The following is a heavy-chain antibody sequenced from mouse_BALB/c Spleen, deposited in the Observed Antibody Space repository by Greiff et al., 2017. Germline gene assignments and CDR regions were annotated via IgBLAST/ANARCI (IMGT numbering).Heavy chain of an antibody. CDR2: INPSNGGT. Sequence: QVQLQQPGAELVKPGASVKLSCKASGYTFTSYYMYWVKQRPGQGLEWIGGINPSNGGTNFNEKFKSKATLTVDKSSSTAYMQLSSLTSEDSAVYYCTRRGYGNWFAYWGQGTLVTVSA. CDR3: TRRGYGNWFAY. J-gene: IGHJ3*01. D-gene: IGHD2-1*01. V-gene: IGHV1S81*02. CDR1: GYTFTSYY.